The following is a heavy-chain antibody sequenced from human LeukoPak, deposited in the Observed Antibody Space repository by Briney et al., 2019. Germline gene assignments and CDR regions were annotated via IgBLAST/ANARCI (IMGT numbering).Heavy chain of an antibody. CDR1: GFTFDDYG. CDR2: INWNGGST. Sequence: PGGSLRLSCTASGFTFDDYGMGWVRQAPGKGLEWVSGINWNGGSTGYADSVKGRFTTSRDNAKNSLYLQMNSLRAEDTALYYCARDQYYYDSSGYYREYFQHWGQGTLVTVSS. J-gene: IGHJ1*01. CDR3: ARDQYYYDSSGYYREYFQH. D-gene: IGHD3-22*01. V-gene: IGHV3-20*04.